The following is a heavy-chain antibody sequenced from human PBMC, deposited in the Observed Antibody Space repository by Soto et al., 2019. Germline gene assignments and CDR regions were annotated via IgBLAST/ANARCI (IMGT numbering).Heavy chain of an antibody. D-gene: IGHD4-17*01. J-gene: IGHJ4*02. CDR1: GFTFHTYS. CDR3: ARARNDYGGWYCFDY. V-gene: IGHV3-21*01. CDR2: ISPGSSNI. Sequence: EVQLVESGGGLVKPGGSLRLSCAVSGFTFHTYSMNWVRQAPGKGLEWVSSISPGSSNIYYAQSVKGRFTISRDNAKNSLSLQMNSLRAEDTAVYYCARARNDYGGWYCFDYWGQGTLVTVSS.